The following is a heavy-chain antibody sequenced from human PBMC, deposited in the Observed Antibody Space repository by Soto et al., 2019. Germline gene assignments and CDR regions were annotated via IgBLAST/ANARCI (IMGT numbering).Heavy chain of an antibody. CDR2: IXXSXXX. J-gene: IGHJ6*02. D-gene: IGHD3-22*01. Sequence: SETLSLTCAVSGGSISSGGYSWSWIRQPPGKGLXWIXXIXXSXXXXXNXXLKSRVTISVDRSKNQFSLKLSSVTAAETAVYYCARGSGYYYYGMDVWGQGTTVTVSS. CDR1: GGSISSGGYS. CDR3: ARGSGYYYYGMDV. V-gene: IGHV4-30-2*01.